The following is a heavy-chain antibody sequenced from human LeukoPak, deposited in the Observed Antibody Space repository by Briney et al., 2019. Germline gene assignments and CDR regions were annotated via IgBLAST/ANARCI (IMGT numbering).Heavy chain of an antibody. CDR1: GGSFSSYY. J-gene: IGHJ5*02. D-gene: IGHD3-16*01. CDR2: IYYSGST. Sequence: TPSETLSLTCAVYGGSFSSYYWGWIRQPPGKGLEWIGSIYYSGSTYYNPSLKSRVTISVDTSKNQFSLKLSSVTAADTAVYYCARGNMITFGGVIDRWGQGTLVTVSS. V-gene: IGHV4-39*07. CDR3: ARGNMITFGGVIDR.